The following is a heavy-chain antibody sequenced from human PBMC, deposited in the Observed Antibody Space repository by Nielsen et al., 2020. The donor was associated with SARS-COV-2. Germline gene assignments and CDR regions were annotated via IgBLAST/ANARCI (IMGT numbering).Heavy chain of an antibody. D-gene: IGHD2-8*01. CDR2: IYHSGNT. Sequence: SETLSLTCTVSSGFISSYYWSWIRQPPGKGLEWIGFIYHSGNTNYNPSLKSRVTISADTSKNQFSLNLSSVTAADTAVYFCAREGDCTKGVCYIRGMDVWGKGTTVTISS. CDR1: SGFISSYY. J-gene: IGHJ6*03. CDR3: AREGDCTKGVCYIRGMDV. V-gene: IGHV4-59*01.